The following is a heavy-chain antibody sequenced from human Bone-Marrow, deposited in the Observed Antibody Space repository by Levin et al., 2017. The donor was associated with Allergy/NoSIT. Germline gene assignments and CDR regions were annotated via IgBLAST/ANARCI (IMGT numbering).Heavy chain of an antibody. CDR3: AREPSIAAAGSPIYYYGMDV. D-gene: IGHD6-13*01. J-gene: IGHJ6*02. CDR2: INPSGGST. Sequence: GESLKISCKASGYTFTSYYMHWVRQAPGQGLEWMGIINPSGGSTSYAQKFQGRVTMTRDTSTSTVYMELSSLRSEDTAVYYCAREPSIAAAGSPIYYYGMDVWGQGTTVTVSS. CDR1: GYTFTSYY. V-gene: IGHV1-46*01.